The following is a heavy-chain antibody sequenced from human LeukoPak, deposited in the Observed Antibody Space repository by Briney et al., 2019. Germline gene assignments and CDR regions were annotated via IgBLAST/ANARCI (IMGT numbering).Heavy chain of an antibody. D-gene: IGHD3-9*01. CDR2: SKNKANAYST. CDR1: GFTFSDHY. J-gene: IGHJ4*02. Sequence: GGSLRLSCAVSGFTFSDHYMDWVRQAPGKGLEWIGRSKNKANAYSTVYAASVKGRFTFSRDDRKNSLYLQMDRLKDEDTAVYYCSRIFYYGSTGYYPDHWGQGTLVTVSS. V-gene: IGHV3-72*01. CDR3: SRIFYYGSTGYYPDH.